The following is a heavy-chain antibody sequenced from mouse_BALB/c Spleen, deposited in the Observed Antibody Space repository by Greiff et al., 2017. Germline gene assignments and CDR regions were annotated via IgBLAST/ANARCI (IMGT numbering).Heavy chain of an antibody. CDR3: TRRTTATWGFDY. J-gene: IGHJ2*01. CDR1: GFTFSNYW. D-gene: IGHD1-2*01. V-gene: IGHV6-6*02. Sequence: MLVESGGGLVQPGGSMKLSCVASGFTFSNYWMNWVRQSPEKGLEWVAEIRLKSNNYATHYAESVKGRFTISRDDSKSSVYLQMNNLRAEDTGIYYCTRRTTATWGFDYWGQGTTLTVSS. CDR2: IRLKSNNYAT.